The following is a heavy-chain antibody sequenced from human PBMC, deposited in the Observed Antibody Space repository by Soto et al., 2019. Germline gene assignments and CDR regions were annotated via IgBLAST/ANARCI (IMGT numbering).Heavy chain of an antibody. Sequence: QVQLQESGPGLVKPSETLSLTCTVSGGSISSHHWSWIRQPPGKGPECIGSIHDSGSATYNPSLKSRVTISVATSKNQFSLSMTSVTAADTAVYYCARGGSRSIWLDYWGQGILVTVSS. CDR2: IHDSGSA. D-gene: IGHD6-13*01. CDR1: GGSISSHH. J-gene: IGHJ4*02. V-gene: IGHV4-59*11. CDR3: ARGGSRSIWLDY.